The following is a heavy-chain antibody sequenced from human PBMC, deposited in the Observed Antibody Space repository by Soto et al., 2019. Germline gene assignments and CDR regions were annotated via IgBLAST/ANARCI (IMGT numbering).Heavy chain of an antibody. D-gene: IGHD3-9*01. V-gene: IGHV3-33*06. J-gene: IGHJ4*02. CDR2: IWYDGSNK. Sequence: QVQLVESGGGVVQPGRSLRLSCAASGFTFSSYGMHWVRQAPGKGLEWVAVIWYDGSNKYYADSVKGRFTISRDNSKNQLDLQKNSLRAEDTAGDYCAKGEDILAGYYINYWGQGTLVTVSS. CDR3: AKGEDILAGYYINY. CDR1: GFTFSSYG.